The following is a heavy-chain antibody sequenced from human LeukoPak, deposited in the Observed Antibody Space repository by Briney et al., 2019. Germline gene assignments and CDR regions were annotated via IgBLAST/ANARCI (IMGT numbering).Heavy chain of an antibody. CDR1: GGTFSSYA. CDR3: ARDPPYSSSPHGAFDI. V-gene: IGHV1-69*05. D-gene: IGHD6-6*01. CDR2: IIPIFGTA. J-gene: IGHJ3*02. Sequence: ASVKVSCKASGGTFSSYAISWVRQAPGQGLEWMGGIIPIFGTANYAQKFQGRVTITTDESTSTAYMELRSLRSDDTAVYYCARDPPYSSSPHGAFDIWGQGTMVTVSS.